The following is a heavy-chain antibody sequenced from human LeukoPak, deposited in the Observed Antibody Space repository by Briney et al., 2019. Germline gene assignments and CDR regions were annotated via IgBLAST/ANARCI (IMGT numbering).Heavy chain of an antibody. CDR2: IWYDGSNE. D-gene: IGHD2-15*01. J-gene: IGHJ4*02. CDR3: AREVDCSGGRCYRGEFDY. Sequence: GGSLRLSCAPSGFTFSTYAIHWLRQAPGKGREWVAVIWYDGSNEHYVDSVKGRFTISRDNSRKTLYLQMNSLRVEDTAVYYCAREVDCSGGRCYRGEFDYWGQGTLVTVSS. CDR1: GFTFSTYA. V-gene: IGHV3-33*01.